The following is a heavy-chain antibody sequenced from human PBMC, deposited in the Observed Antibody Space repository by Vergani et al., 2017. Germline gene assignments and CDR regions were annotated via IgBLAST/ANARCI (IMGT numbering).Heavy chain of an antibody. Sequence: EVQLVESGGGLVQPGGSLRLSCAASGFTFSSYWMSWVRQAPGKGLEWVSSISSSSSYIYYADSVKGRFTISRDNAKNSLYLQMNSLRAEDTAVYYCARDLHDFFDYWGQGTLVTVSS. CDR1: GFTFSSYW. J-gene: IGHJ4*02. CDR2: ISSSSSYI. CDR3: ARDLHDFFDY. D-gene: IGHD3-3*01. V-gene: IGHV3-21*01.